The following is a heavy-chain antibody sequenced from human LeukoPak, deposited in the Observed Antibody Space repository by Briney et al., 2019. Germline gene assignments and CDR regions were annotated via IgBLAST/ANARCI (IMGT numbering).Heavy chain of an antibody. CDR3: AKDDGYGYVDY. CDR2: IWYDGSNK. CDR1: GFTFSSYG. J-gene: IGHJ4*02. D-gene: IGHD5-18*01. V-gene: IGHV3-33*06. Sequence: PGGSLRLSCAASGFTFSSYGMHWVRQAPGKGLEWVAVIWYDGSNKYYADSVKGRFTISRDNSKNTLYLQMNSLRAEDTAVYYCAKDDGYGYVDYWGQGTLATVSS.